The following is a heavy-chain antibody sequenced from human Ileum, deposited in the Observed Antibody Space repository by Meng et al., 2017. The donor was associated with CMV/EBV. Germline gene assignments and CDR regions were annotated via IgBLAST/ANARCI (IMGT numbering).Heavy chain of an antibody. J-gene: IGHJ5*02. Sequence: QVPAAESGLGLVKPSETLALICTVSGDSMNDYFWTWIRQPAGKGLEWIGRIYSNGATNYNPSLQSRVTMSIDTSKNQFSLKVTSVTAADTAVYYCARWGSGMSPTADWFDPWGQGTLVTVSS. CDR2: IYSNGAT. CDR1: GDSMNDYF. V-gene: IGHV4-4*07. D-gene: IGHD2-15*01. CDR3: ARWGSGMSPTADWFDP.